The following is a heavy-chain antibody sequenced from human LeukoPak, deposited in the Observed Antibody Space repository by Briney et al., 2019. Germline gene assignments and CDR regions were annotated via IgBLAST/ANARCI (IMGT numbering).Heavy chain of an antibody. D-gene: IGHD2-2*01. CDR1: GYSISSGYY. CDR3: ARIRGIVVVPAAIRGAFDI. CDR2: IYHSGST. Sequence: SETLSLTCAVSGYSISSGYYWGWIRQPPGKGLEWIGSIYHSGSTYYNPSLKSRVTISVDTSKNQFSLKLSSVTAADTAVYYCARIRGIVVVPAAIRGAFDIWGQGTMVTVSS. V-gene: IGHV4-38-2*01. J-gene: IGHJ3*02.